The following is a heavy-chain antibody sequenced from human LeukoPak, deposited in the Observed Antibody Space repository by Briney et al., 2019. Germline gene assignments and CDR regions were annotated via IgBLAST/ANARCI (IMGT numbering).Heavy chain of an antibody. V-gene: IGHV1-69*05. J-gene: IGHJ4*02. CDR2: IIPIFGTA. Sequence: SVKVSCKASGGTFSSNAISWVRQAPGQGLEWMGGIIPIFGTANYAQKFQGRVTITTDESTSTAYMELSSLRSEDTAVYYCARSAEVPAAGVYYFDYWGQGTLVTVSS. CDR1: GGTFSSNA. D-gene: IGHD2-2*01. CDR3: ARSAEVPAAGVYYFDY.